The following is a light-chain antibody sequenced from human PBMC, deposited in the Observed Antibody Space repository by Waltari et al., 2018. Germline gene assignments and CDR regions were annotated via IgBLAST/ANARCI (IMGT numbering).Light chain of an antibody. V-gene: IGKV3-15*01. J-gene: IGKJ2*01. Sequence: EIVMTQSPGTLSVSPGARVTLSCRASQTISSSLAWYQQKPGQPPRLLIYDASTRATGIPARFSGSGSGTEFILTISSLQSEDFGVYYCQQYIDWPPRYTFGQGTKLEIK. CDR1: QTISSS. CDR2: DAS. CDR3: QQYIDWPPRYT.